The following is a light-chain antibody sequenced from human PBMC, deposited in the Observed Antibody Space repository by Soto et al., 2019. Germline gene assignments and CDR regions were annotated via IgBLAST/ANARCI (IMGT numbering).Light chain of an antibody. J-gene: IGLJ1*01. CDR2: DNN. V-gene: IGLV1-51*01. Sequence: QSFLTQPPSVSAAPGQMVTISCSGSSSNIGRNFVSWYQQLPGTAPKLLIFDNNKRPSGIPGRFSGSKSGTSATLGITGLQTGDEADYYCGSWDNSLSAYVFGTGTKVTVL. CDR3: GSWDNSLSAYV. CDR1: SSNIGRNF.